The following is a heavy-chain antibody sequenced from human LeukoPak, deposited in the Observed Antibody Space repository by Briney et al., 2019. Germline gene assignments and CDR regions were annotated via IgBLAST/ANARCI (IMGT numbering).Heavy chain of an antibody. CDR3: AREDAGSSPGNWFDP. V-gene: IGHV4-31*03. Sequence: PSETLSLTCTVSGGTISSGGYYWIGIRQPPGKGREGFGYIYYSGSPYYNRSFKSRLTISVDTSKIQFSAKLSSVTAADTAVYYCAREDAGSSPGNWFDPWGQGTLDTVSS. CDR2: IYYSGSP. J-gene: IGHJ5*02. D-gene: IGHD3-10*01. CDR1: GGTISSGGYY.